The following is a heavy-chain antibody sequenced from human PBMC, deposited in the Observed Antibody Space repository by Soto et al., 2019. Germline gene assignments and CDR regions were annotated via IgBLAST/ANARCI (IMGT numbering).Heavy chain of an antibody. V-gene: IGHV4-59*08. J-gene: IGHJ5*02. CDR2: IYSIGRT. Sequence: SETLSLTCTVSGGSIRSYYWSWIRQPPGKGLEWIGYIYSIGRTNYNPSLKSRVTISVDTSKNQFSLKLCSVTAADTAVYYCARTSGRYYYDSSGYYYEGGWFDPWGQGTLVTVSS. CDR1: GGSIRSYY. CDR3: ARTSGRYYYDSSGYYYEGGWFDP. D-gene: IGHD3-22*01.